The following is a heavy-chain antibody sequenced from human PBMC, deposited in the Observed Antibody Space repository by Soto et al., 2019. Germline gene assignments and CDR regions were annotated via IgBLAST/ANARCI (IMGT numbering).Heavy chain of an antibody. D-gene: IGHD4-17*01. CDR3: AMDYGDRPEYFKH. V-gene: IGHV1-18*04. CDR2: ISPLKGRT. J-gene: IGHJ1*01. Sequence: QVQLVQSGPDLKRPGASMKVSCKASGYTFTSYGISWVRQAPGQGLEWMAWISPLKGRTQYSQKAQGRVTLSTHTSSNTAYIEMTTLRVDDTAVYYCAMDYGDRPEYFKHWGQGTLVTVS. CDR1: GYTFTSYG.